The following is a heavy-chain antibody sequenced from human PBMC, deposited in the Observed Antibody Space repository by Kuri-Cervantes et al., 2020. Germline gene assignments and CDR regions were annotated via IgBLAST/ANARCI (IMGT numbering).Heavy chain of an antibody. J-gene: IGHJ6*02. Sequence: GESLKISCAASGFTFSSYAMSWARQAPGKGLEWVSAISGSGGSTYYADSVKGRFTISRDNSKNTLYLQMNSLRAEDTAVYYCAKVRDCSGGSCYGPRYYYGMDVWGQGTTVTVSS. D-gene: IGHD2-15*01. V-gene: IGHV3-23*01. CDR3: AKVRDCSGGSCYGPRYYYGMDV. CDR1: GFTFSSYA. CDR2: ISGSGGST.